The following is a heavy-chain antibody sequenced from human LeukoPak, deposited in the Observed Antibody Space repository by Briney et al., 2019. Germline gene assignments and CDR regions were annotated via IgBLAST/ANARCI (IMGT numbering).Heavy chain of an antibody. V-gene: IGHV1-46*01. D-gene: IGHD4-4*01. CDR1: GYTFTSYY. CDR2: INPSGGST. Sequence: ASVKVSCKASGYTFTSYYMHWVRQAPGQGLEWMGIINPSGGSTSYARKFQGRVTMTREASINTVYMELSRLRSDDTAIYYCARVKGYSSPGGFFDYWGQGTLVTVSS. J-gene: IGHJ4*02. CDR3: ARVKGYSSPGGFFDY.